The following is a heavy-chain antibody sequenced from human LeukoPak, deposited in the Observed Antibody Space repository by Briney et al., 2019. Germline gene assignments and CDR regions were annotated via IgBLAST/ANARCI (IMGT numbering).Heavy chain of an antibody. CDR1: GGSIGSYY. D-gene: IGHD2-15*01. CDR2: IYYSGST. Sequence: PSETLSLTCTVSGGSIGSYYWSWIRQPPGKGLEWIGYIYYSGSTNYNPSLKSRVTISVDTSKNQFSLKLSSVTAADTAVYYCARGGNCSGGTCYSDRGWFDPWGQGTLVTVSS. CDR3: ARGGNCSGGTCYSDRGWFDP. V-gene: IGHV4-59*01. J-gene: IGHJ5*02.